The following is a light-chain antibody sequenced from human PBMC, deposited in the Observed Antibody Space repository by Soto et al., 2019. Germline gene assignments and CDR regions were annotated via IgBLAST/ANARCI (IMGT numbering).Light chain of an antibody. CDR1: QSVSSNN. J-gene: IGKJ1*01. CDR3: QQYGGSPT. V-gene: IGKV3-20*01. CDR2: GAS. Sequence: VLTQSPGTLSLSPGERGTLSCRASQSVSSNNLAWYQQKPGQAPRLLIYGASHRATGIPDRFSGSGSGTDFTLSISRLEPEDFAVYYCQQYGGSPTFGLGTKVDIK.